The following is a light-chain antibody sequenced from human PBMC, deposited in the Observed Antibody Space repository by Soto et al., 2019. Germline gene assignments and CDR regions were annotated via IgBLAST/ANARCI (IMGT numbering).Light chain of an antibody. J-gene: IGKJ5*01. CDR1: QSISGW. V-gene: IGKV1-5*01. Sequence: DVRMTQSASAVSAYVGDRVTITCRASQSISGWLAWYQQEPGKGPSLLIYDASNLESGVPSRFSGSGSGADFTLTISSLQSEDFAVYYCQQYNNRPRTFGQGTRLEIK. CDR3: QQYNNRPRT. CDR2: DAS.